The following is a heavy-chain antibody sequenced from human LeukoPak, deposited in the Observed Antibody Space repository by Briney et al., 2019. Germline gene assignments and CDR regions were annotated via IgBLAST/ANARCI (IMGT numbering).Heavy chain of an antibody. Sequence: SVKVSCKTSGYSFTDYYIHWVRQAPGQGLEWLGGIIPIFGTANYAQKFQGRVTITADKSTSTDYMELSRLRSDDTAVYYCARDAYYYGSGSTDYWGQGTLVTVSS. CDR1: GYSFTDYY. V-gene: IGHV1-69*06. CDR3: ARDAYYYGSGSTDY. J-gene: IGHJ4*02. CDR2: IIPIFGTA. D-gene: IGHD3-10*01.